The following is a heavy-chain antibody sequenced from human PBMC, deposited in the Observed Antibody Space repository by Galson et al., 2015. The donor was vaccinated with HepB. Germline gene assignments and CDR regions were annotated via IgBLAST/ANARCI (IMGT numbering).Heavy chain of an antibody. V-gene: IGHV3-21*01. J-gene: IGHJ6*03. CDR3: ARGRPHRPAYYMDV. Sequence: SLRLSCAASGFTFSSYSMNWVRQAPGKGLEWVSSISSSSSYIYYADSVKGRFTISRDNAKNSLYLQMNSLRAEDTAVYYCARGRPHRPAYYMDVWGKGTTVTVSS. CDR1: GFTFSSYS. CDR2: ISSSSSYI.